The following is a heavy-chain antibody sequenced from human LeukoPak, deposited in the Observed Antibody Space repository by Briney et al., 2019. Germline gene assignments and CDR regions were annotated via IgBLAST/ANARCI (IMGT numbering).Heavy chain of an antibody. V-gene: IGHV3-64D*09. J-gene: IGHJ5*02. Sequence: PGGSLRLSCSASGFTFSSYAMHWVRQAPGKGLEYVSAISSDGDSTYNADSVKGRFTISRDNSKNTLYLQMSSLTTEDTAVYYCARSSASSGANCFDPWGQGALVIVSS. D-gene: IGHD1-26*01. CDR3: ARSSASSGANCFDP. CDR1: GFTFSSYA. CDR2: ISSDGDST.